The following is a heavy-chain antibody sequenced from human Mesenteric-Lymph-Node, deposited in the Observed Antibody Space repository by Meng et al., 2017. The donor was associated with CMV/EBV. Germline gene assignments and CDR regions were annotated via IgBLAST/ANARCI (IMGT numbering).Heavy chain of an antibody. J-gene: IGHJ4*02. CDR1: GYLFTDYY. CDR2: VDPEDGET. D-gene: IGHD3-16*01. V-gene: IGHV1-69-2*01. CDR3: ATGWRIRINYFDY. Sequence: CKVSGYLFTDYYMHWVKQAPGKGLEWMGLVDPEDGETIYAEKFQGRVTMTADTSTDTAYMELSSLRSEDTAVYFCATGWRIRINYFDYWGQGTLVTVSS.